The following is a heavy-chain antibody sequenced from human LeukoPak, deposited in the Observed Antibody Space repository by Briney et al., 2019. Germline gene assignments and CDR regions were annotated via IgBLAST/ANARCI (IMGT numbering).Heavy chain of an antibody. Sequence: ASVKVSCNASGYTFTGYYMHWVRQAPGQGLEWMGRINPNSGGTNYAQKFQGRVTMTRDTSISTAYMELSRLRSDDTAVYYCAREGDGYNHLLDYWGQGTLVTVSS. J-gene: IGHJ4*02. CDR2: INPNSGGT. D-gene: IGHD5-24*01. CDR3: AREGDGYNHLLDY. CDR1: GYTFTGYY. V-gene: IGHV1-2*06.